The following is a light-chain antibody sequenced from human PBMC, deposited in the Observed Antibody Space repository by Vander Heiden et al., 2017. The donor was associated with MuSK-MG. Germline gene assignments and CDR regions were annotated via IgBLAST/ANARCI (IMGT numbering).Light chain of an antibody. CDR2: AVF. V-gene: IGKV1-6*01. Sequence: AIQLTQYPSSLAASVRDSVTITRRASQGIRNDLGWYQQKPGKAPKLLIYAVFSSLSEVPSRLSGSGSGTDFTLTIRSRQREDFVTYFFRQEDNSPRTFGQGTKVEIK. CDR3: RQEDNSPRT. CDR1: QGIRND. J-gene: IGKJ1*01.